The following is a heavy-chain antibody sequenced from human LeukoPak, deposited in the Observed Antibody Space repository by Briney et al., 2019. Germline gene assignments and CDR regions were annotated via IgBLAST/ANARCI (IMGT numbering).Heavy chain of an antibody. Sequence: SETLSLTCLVSGEPISSYYWSWIRQAPGKGLEWIGSIYYSGSTYYNPSLKSRVTISVDTSKNQFSLKLSSVTAADTAVYYCARDLGMITFGGVIGDYWGQGTLVTVSS. V-gene: IGHV4-39*07. D-gene: IGHD3-16*02. J-gene: IGHJ4*02. CDR3: ARDLGMITFGGVIGDY. CDR1: GEPISSYY. CDR2: IYYSGST.